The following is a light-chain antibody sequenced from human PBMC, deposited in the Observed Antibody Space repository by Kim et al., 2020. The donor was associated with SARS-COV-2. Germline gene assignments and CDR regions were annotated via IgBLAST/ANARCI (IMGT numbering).Light chain of an antibody. J-gene: IGLJ6*01. V-gene: IGLV1-44*01. CDR3: AARDDRLNWCV. CDR2: SIN. Sequence: GERVTTAGPGSSTDIGKRAVSWYRHVRGTPPNLLLYSINPRPSGAPGRFPGSKHGTPASRAISGLQSDEGADYSCAARDDRLNWCVFGSGTKLTVL. CDR1: STDIGKRA.